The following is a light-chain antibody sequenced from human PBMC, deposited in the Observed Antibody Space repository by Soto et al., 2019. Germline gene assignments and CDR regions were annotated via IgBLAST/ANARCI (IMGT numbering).Light chain of an antibody. J-gene: IGLJ3*02. CDR3: MLHYNTVGLV. CDR1: TGTVTSGHY. V-gene: IGLV7-46*01. CDR2: DTT. Sequence: QAVVTQEPSLTVSPGGTVTLTCASTTGTVTSGHYPYWFQQRPGQAPRTLIYDTTNRHSWTPGRFSGSLLGGKAALTLSGAQPEDEAEYFYMLHYNTVGLVFGGGTKLTVL.